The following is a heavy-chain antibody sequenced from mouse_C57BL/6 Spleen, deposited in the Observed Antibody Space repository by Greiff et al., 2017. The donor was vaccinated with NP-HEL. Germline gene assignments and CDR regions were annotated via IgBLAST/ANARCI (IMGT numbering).Heavy chain of an antibody. J-gene: IGHJ3*01. V-gene: IGHV1-76*01. CDR1: GYTFTDYY. CDR2: IYPGSGNT. CDR3: ARSWGNWFAY. D-gene: IGHD2-1*01. Sequence: VQLQQSGAELVRPGASVKLSCKASGYTFTDYYINWVKQRPGQGLEWIARIYPGSGNTYYNEKFKGKATLTAEKSSSTAYMQLSSLTSEDSAVYFCARSWGNWFAYWGQGTLVTVSA.